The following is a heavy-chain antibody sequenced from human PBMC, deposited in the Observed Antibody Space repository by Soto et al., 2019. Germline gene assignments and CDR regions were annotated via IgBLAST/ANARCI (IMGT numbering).Heavy chain of an antibody. CDR3: AFKMATMMQYYYYYYGMDV. CDR2: IIPIFGTA. D-gene: IGHD5-12*01. Sequence: QVQLVQSGAEVKKPGSSVKVSCKASGDTFSSYAISWVRQAPGQGLEWMGGIIPIFGTANYAQKFQGRVTITADESTSTAYMELSSLRSEDTAVYYCAFKMATMMQYYYYYYGMDVWGQGTTVTVSS. J-gene: IGHJ6*02. CDR1: GDTFSSYA. V-gene: IGHV1-69*01.